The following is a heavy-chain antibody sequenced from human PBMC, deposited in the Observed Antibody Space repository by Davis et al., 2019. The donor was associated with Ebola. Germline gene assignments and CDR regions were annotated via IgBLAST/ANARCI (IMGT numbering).Heavy chain of an antibody. V-gene: IGHV4-34*01. CDR3: AREGAVAASFQTDYYYYYGMDV. J-gene: IGHJ6*02. D-gene: IGHD6-19*01. Sequence: MPSETLSLTCAVYGGSFSGYYWSWIRQPPGKGLEWIGEINHSGSTNYNPSLKSRVTISVDTSKNQFSLKLSSVTAADTAVYYCAREGAVAASFQTDYYYYYGMDVWGQGTTVTVSS. CDR2: INHSGST. CDR1: GGSFSGYY.